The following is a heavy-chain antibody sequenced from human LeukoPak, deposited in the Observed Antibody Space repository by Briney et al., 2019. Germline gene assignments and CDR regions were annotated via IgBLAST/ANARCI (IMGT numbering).Heavy chain of an antibody. J-gene: IGHJ1*01. D-gene: IGHD3-22*01. CDR2: INPNSGDT. Sequence: ASVKVSCKASGYSFTGYYIHWVRQAPGQGLEWMAWINPNSGDTNFVQKFQGRVTMTRDTSISTVYMELSRLRSDDTAVFFCARGYYDSSDFEYLQHWGQGTLVTVSS. CDR3: ARGYYDSSDFEYLQH. CDR1: GYSFTGYY. V-gene: IGHV1-2*02.